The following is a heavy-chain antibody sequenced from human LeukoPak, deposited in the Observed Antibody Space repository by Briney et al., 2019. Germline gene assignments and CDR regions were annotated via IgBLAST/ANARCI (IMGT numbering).Heavy chain of an antibody. J-gene: IGHJ4*02. D-gene: IGHD5-12*01. V-gene: IGHV3-48*01. CDR3: ARDRGDGGYSGYEDFDY. CDR1: GFTFSSYS. CDR2: ISSSSSTI. Sequence: PGGSLRLSCAASGFTFSSYSMNWVGQAPGKGLEWVSYISSSSSTIYYADSVKGRFAISRDNAKNSLYLQMNSLRAEDTAVYYCARDRGDGGYSGYEDFDYWGQGTLVTVSS.